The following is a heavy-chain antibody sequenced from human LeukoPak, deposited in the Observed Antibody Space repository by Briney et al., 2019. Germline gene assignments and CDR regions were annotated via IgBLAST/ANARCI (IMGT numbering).Heavy chain of an antibody. CDR1: GGPISRGDNS. J-gene: IGHJ4*02. D-gene: IGHD3-22*01. CDR2: IYHSGTT. CDR3: ARSPSDSSGYYLDY. V-gene: IGHV4-30-2*01. Sequence: SQTLSLTCAVSGGPISRGDNSWSWLRQPPGKGLEWIGYIYHSGTTYYNPSPKSRVTISLDRSKNQFSLKLTSVTAADTAVYYCARSPSDSSGYYLDYWGQGTLVTVSS.